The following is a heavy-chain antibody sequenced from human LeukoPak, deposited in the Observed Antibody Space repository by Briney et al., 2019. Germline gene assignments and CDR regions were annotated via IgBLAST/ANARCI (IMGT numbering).Heavy chain of an antibody. CDR2: IYPGDSDT. J-gene: IGHJ4*02. D-gene: IGHD3-16*01. V-gene: IGHV5-51*01. CDR3: ARQQGEAHDY. Sequence: GESLKISRQGSGYSFTNYWIGWVRQMPGKGLEWMGIIYPGDSDTRYSPSFQGHVTISADKSISTAYLQWSSLKASDTAMYYCARQQGEAHDYWGQGTLVTVSS. CDR1: GYSFTNYW.